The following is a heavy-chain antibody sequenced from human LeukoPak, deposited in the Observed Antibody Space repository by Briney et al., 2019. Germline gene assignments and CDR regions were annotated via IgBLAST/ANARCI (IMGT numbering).Heavy chain of an antibody. J-gene: IGHJ4*02. CDR2: MNPNSGNT. D-gene: IGHD6-19*01. V-gene: IGHV1-8*02. Sequence: ASVKVSCKASGYTFTSYYMHWVRQATGQGLEWMGWMNPNSGNTGYAQKFQGRVTMTRNTSISTAYMELSSLRSEDTAVYYCARAGSSGIGFDYWGQGTLVTVSS. CDR3: ARAGSSGIGFDY. CDR1: GYTFTSYY.